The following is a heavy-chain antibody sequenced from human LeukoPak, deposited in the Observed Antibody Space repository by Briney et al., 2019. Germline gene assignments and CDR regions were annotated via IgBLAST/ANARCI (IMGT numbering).Heavy chain of an antibody. CDR1: GFTFSSYS. Sequence: GGSLRLSCAASGFTFSSYSMNWVRQAPGKGLEWVSVIYSGGSTYYADSVKGRFTISRDNSKNTLYLQMNSLRAEDTAVYYCARDGDHDAFDIWGQGTMVTVSS. D-gene: IGHD2-21*02. CDR2: IYSGGST. CDR3: ARDGDHDAFDI. J-gene: IGHJ3*02. V-gene: IGHV3-66*01.